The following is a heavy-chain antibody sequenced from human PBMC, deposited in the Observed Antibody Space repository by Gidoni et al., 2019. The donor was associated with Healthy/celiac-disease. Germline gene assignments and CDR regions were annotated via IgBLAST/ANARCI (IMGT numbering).Heavy chain of an antibody. J-gene: IGHJ6*02. CDR2: ISSSSSTI. CDR1: GFTFSSYS. D-gene: IGHD1-7*01. Sequence: EVQLVESGGGLVQPGGSLRLSCAASGFTFSSYSMNWVRQAPGKGLEWVSYISSSSSTISYADSVKGRFTISRDNAKNSLYLQMNSLRAEDTAVYYCARVLGGITGTTFYNYYYYGMDVWGQGTTVTVSS. V-gene: IGHV3-48*01. CDR3: ARVLGGITGTTFYNYYYYGMDV.